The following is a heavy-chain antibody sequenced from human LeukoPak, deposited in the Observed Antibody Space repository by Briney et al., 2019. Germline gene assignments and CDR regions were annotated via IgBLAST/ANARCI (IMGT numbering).Heavy chain of an antibody. D-gene: IGHD2/OR15-2a*01. J-gene: IGHJ4*02. V-gene: IGHV1-2*06. CDR3: AKAKTIVGTFGFDY. Sequence: ASVKVSCKASGYTFTDYYMHWVRQAPGQGLEWVGRINPNSGGTNYAQKFQGRVTMTGDTSISTAYMELTRLTSDDTAVYYCAKAKTIVGTFGFDYWGQGTLVTVSS. CDR2: INPNSGGT. CDR1: GYTFTDYY.